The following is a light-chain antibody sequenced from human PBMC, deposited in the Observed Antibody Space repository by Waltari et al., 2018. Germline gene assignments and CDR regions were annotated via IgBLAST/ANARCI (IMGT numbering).Light chain of an antibody. V-gene: IGKV1-5*03. J-gene: IGKJ2*01. CDR3: QQDNTYQYT. CDR2: KAS. Sequence: DIQMTQSPSTLSASVGDRVTIPCRASQSISRWLAWFQQKPGTAPRLLIYKASSLERGVHASFVGSVYGTEFNLTISSLQADDFATYFCQQDNTYQYTFGQGTKLEVK. CDR1: QSISRW.